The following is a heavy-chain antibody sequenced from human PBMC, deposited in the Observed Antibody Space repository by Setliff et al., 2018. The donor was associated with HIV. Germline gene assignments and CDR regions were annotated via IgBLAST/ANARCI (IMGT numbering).Heavy chain of an antibody. D-gene: IGHD2-2*01. CDR2: VDPEDDET. CDR3: ATLSTSCSSTSCYYFGN. V-gene: IGHV1-69-2*01. Sequence: GASVKVSCKASGYTFTDYYMHWVQQAPGKGLEWVGRVDPEDDETLFAENFQGRVTITADTSTDTAYMELTSLRSEDTAVYYCATLSTSCSSTSCYYFGNWGQGTLVTVSS. J-gene: IGHJ4*02. CDR1: GYTFTDYY.